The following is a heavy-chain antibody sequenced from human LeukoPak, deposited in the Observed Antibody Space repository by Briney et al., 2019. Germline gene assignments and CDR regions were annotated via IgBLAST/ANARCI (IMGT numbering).Heavy chain of an antibody. V-gene: IGHV4-34*01. CDR2: INHSGST. CDR1: GGSFSGYY. CDR3: ARVGGITMIVVLITDAFDI. J-gene: IGHJ3*02. Sequence: SETLSLTCAVYGGSFSGYYWSWIRQPPGKGLEWIGEINHSGSTNYNPSLKSRVTISVDTSKNQFSLKLRSVTAADTAVYYCARVGGITMIVVLITDAFDIWGQGTMVTVSS. D-gene: IGHD3-22*01.